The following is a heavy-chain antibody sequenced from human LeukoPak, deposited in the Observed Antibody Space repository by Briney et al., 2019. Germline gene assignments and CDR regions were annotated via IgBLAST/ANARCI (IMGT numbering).Heavy chain of an antibody. D-gene: IGHD3-22*01. CDR2: ISTSGGST. V-gene: IGHV3-23*01. Sequence: GGSLRLSCAASGFTFSSYAMSWVRQAPGKGLEWVSGISTSGGSTSYADSVKGRFTISRDNPRNTLYMQMNSLRDEDTAVYYCAIMHRYYDGSGYWVQWGQGTLVTVS. J-gene: IGHJ4*02. CDR3: AIMHRYYDGSGYWVQ. CDR1: GFTFSSYA.